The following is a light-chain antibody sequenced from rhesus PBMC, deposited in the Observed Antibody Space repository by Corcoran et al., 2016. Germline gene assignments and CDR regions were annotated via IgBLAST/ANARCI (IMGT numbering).Light chain of an antibody. V-gene: IGKV3-17*02. CDR3: QQYSNWLT. Sequence: EIVMTQSPATLSLSPGEGATLSCRASQSASSRLAWYQQKPGQVPRLLSYGGSRRFTGIPDGFSGSGSGTDFTLTISSLGPEDVAVYFWQQYSNWLTFGGGTKVELK. CDR1: QSASSR. CDR2: GGS. J-gene: IGKJ4*01.